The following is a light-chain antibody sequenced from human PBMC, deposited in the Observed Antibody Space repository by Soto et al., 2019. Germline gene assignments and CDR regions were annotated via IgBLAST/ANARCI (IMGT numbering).Light chain of an antibody. CDR2: GAS. J-gene: IGKJ1*01. CDR3: QKYGGSPPWT. CDR1: QSVDSDY. V-gene: IGKV3-20*01. Sequence: EIVLTQSPGTLSLSPGERATLFCRASQSVDSDYLAWYQQRPGQAPRLLIFGASSRAIGIPDRFSGSGSGTEFTLSISRLEPEDFAIYYCQKYGGSPPWTFGRGTRVGIK.